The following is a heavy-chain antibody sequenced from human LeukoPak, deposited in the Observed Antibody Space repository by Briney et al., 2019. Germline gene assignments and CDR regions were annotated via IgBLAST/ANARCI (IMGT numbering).Heavy chain of an antibody. CDR3: ATRPYGGQGDY. J-gene: IGHJ4*02. Sequence: GGSLRLSCAASGFTFSSYAMHWVRQASGKGLEWVAVISYDGSNKYYADSVKGRFTISRDNSKNTLYLQMNSLRAEDTAVYYCATRPYGGQGDYWGQGTLVTVSS. V-gene: IGHV3-30-3*01. CDR2: ISYDGSNK. D-gene: IGHD4/OR15-4a*01. CDR1: GFTFSSYA.